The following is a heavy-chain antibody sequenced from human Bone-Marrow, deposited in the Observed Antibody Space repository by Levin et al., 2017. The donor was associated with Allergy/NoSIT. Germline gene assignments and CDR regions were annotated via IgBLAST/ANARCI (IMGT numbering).Heavy chain of an antibody. V-gene: IGHV4-59*12. J-gene: IGHJ4*02. CDR1: GGSIRSYY. D-gene: IGHD1-7*01. Sequence: SQTLSLTCSVSGGSIRSYYWSWIRQSPGKGLEWIVYVFYSGSTNYNASLKSRVTISLDTSNNHLSLKLRSVTAADTAVYYCASRTGTTGYFDYWGQGTLVTVSS. CDR3: ASRTGTTGYFDY. CDR2: VFYSGST.